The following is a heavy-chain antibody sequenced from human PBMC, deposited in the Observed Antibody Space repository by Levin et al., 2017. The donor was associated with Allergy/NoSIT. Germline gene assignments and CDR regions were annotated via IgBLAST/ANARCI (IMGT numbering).Heavy chain of an antibody. D-gene: IGHD5-12*01. CDR1: GFSFSAYG. J-gene: IGHJ4*02. Sequence: GESLKISCAASGFSFSAYGMHWVSQAPGKGLEWVAVISYDGSNKNSVDSVKGRFSISRDNSKSTLYLQMNSLRTEDTAVYYCAMDSGYISYWGQGTLVTVSS. CDR3: AMDSGYISY. V-gene: IGHV3-30*03. CDR2: ISYDGSNK.